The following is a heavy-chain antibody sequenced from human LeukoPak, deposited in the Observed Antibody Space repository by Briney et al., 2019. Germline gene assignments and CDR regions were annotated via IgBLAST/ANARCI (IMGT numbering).Heavy chain of an antibody. CDR3: ARGASGYFDY. CDR2: IWYDGSNK. V-gene: IGHV3-33*08. D-gene: IGHD7-27*01. J-gene: IGHJ4*02. CDR1: GFTFSSYA. Sequence: GGSLRLSCAASGFTFSSYAMSRVRQAPGKGLEWVAVIWYDGSNKYYADSVKGRFTISRDNSKNTLYLQMNSLRAEDTAVYYCARGASGYFDYWGQGSLVTVSS.